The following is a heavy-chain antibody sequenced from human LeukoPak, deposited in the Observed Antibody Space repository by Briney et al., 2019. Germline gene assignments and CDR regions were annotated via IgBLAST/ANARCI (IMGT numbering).Heavy chain of an antibody. J-gene: IGHJ4*02. CDR2: ISWNSGSI. Sequence: PGGSLRLSCAASGFTFDDYAMHWVRQAPGKGLEWVSGISWNSGSIGYADSVKGRFTISRDNAKNSLYLQMNSLRAEDTALYYYAKDTFERLSSFDYWGQGTLVTVSS. D-gene: IGHD6-25*01. CDR3: AKDTFERLSSFDY. V-gene: IGHV3-9*01. CDR1: GFTFDDYA.